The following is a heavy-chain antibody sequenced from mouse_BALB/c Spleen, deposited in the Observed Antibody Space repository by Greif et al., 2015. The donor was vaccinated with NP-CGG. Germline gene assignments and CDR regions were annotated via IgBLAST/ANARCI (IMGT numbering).Heavy chain of an antibody. CDR2: IDPANGNT. Sequence: VQLQQSGAELVKPGASVKLSCTASGFNIKDTYMHWVKQRPEQSLEWIGRIDPANGNTKYDPKFQGKATITADTSSNTAYLQLSSLTSEDTAVYYCARGVAVLYAMDYWGQGTSVTVSS. D-gene: IGHD1-1*02. J-gene: IGHJ4*01. CDR1: GFNIKDTY. V-gene: IGHV14-3*02. CDR3: ARGVAVLYAMDY.